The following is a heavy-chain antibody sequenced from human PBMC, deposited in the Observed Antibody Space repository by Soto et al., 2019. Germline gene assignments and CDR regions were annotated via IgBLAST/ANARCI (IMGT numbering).Heavy chain of an antibody. CDR2: IYHSGST. CDR3: ARDRPVGDYGPPSLYYFDY. CDR1: SGSISSSNW. J-gene: IGHJ4*02. Sequence: SETLSLTCAVSSGSISSSNWWSWVRQSPGKGLEWIGEIYHSGSTNYNPSLKSRVTISVDKSKNQFSLKLSSVTAADTAVYYCARDRPVGDYGPPSLYYFDYWGQGTRVTVSS. D-gene: IGHD4-17*01. V-gene: IGHV4-4*02.